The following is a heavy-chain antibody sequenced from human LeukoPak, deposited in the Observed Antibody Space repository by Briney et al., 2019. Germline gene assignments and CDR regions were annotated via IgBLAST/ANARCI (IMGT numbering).Heavy chain of an antibody. J-gene: IGHJ6*02. CDR3: ARDHEYYDILTGLEYGMDV. V-gene: IGHV3-21*01. Sequence: PGGSLRLSCAASGFTFSSYSMNWVRQAPGKGLEWVSSISSSSSYIYYADSVKGRFTIFRDNAKNSLYLQMNSLRAEDTAVYYCARDHEYYDILTGLEYGMDVWGQGTTVTVSS. D-gene: IGHD3-9*01. CDR2: ISSSSSYI. CDR1: GFTFSSYS.